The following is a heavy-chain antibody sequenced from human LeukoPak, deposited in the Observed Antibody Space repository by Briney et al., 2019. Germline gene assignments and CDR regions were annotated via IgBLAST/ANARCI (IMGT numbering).Heavy chain of an antibody. CDR3: ASGPGGSYYRV. J-gene: IGHJ6*04. Sequence: SETLSLTCAVYGGSFSGYYWSWIRQPPGKGLEWIGEINHSGSTNYNPSLKSRVTISVDTSKNQFSLKLSSVTAADTAVYYCASGPGGSYYRVWGKGTTVTVSS. CDR2: INHSGST. V-gene: IGHV4-34*01. D-gene: IGHD1-26*01. CDR1: GGSFSGYY.